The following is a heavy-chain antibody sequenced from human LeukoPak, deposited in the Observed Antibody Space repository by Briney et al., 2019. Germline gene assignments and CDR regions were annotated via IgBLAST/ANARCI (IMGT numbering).Heavy chain of an antibody. J-gene: IGHJ3*02. D-gene: IGHD3-3*01. CDR3: ASSKNYDFWSGFVVQVAFDI. Sequence: PSETLSLTCAVYGGSFSGYYWSWIRQPPGKGLEWIGEINHSGSTNYNPSLKSRVTISVDTSKNQFSLKLSSVTAADTAVYYCASSKNYDFWSGFVVQVAFDIWGQGTMVTVSS. V-gene: IGHV4-34*01. CDR1: GGSFSGYY. CDR2: INHSGST.